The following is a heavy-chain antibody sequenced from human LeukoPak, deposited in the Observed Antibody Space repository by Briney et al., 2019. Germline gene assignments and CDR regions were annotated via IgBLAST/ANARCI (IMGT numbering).Heavy chain of an antibody. J-gene: IGHJ4*02. V-gene: IGHV4-59*08. CDR2: IYYSGST. D-gene: IGHD1-26*01. CDR3: ARHDSGSLDY. Sequence: SETLSLTCTVSGVSISSYYWSWIRQPPGKGLEWIGYIYYSGSTNYNPSLKSRVTISVDTSKNQFSLKLSSVTAADTAVYYCARHDSGSLDYWGQGTLVTVSS. CDR1: GVSISSYY.